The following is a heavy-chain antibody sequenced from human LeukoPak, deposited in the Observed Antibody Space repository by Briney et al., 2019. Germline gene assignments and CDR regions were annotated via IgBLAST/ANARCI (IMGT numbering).Heavy chain of an antibody. D-gene: IGHD6-13*01. CDR3: ARGRTYSSSWTSDY. Sequence: PGGSLRLSCAASGFTFSSYWMSWVRQAPGKGLEWVANIKQDGSEKYYVDSVKGRFTISRDNAKNSLYLQMNSLRAEDTAVYYCARGRTYSSSWTSDYWGQGTLVTVSS. CDR1: GFTFSSYW. J-gene: IGHJ4*02. CDR2: IKQDGSEK. V-gene: IGHV3-7*01.